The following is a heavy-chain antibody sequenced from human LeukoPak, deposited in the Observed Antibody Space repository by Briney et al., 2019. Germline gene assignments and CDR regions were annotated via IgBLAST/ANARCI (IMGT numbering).Heavy chain of an antibody. D-gene: IGHD4-17*01. CDR2: MFHSGDT. V-gene: IGHV4-38-2*02. Sequence: SETLSLTCTVSGYSISSGSYWGWIRQPPGKGLEWIGNMFHSGDTYHNPSLKSRVTISADTSKNQFSLNLTSLAAADTAVYYCAKVGAYGDYARHDYWGQGTLVTVSS. CDR3: AKVGAYGDYARHDY. J-gene: IGHJ4*02. CDR1: GYSISSGSY.